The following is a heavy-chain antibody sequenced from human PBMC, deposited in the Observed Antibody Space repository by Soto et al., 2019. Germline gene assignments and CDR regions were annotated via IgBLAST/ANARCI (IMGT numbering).Heavy chain of an antibody. CDR1: GGSVSSGSYY. D-gene: IGHD2-15*01. Sequence: TSETLSLTCTVSGGSVSSGSYYWSWIRQPPGKGLEWIGYIYYSGSTNYNPSLKSRVTISVDTSKNQFSLKLSSVTAADTAVYYCAREHIVVVVAATRGYNWFDPWGQGTLVTVSS. CDR3: AREHIVVVVAATRGYNWFDP. J-gene: IGHJ5*02. V-gene: IGHV4-61*01. CDR2: IYYSGST.